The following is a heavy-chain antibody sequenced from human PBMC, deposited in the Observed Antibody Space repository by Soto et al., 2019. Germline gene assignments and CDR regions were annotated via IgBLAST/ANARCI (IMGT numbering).Heavy chain of an antibody. CDR1: VFTATTYA. V-gene: IGHV3-30*01. J-gene: IGHJ4*02. D-gene: IGHD2-21*01. CDR2: LTHDGSSD. Sequence: QVQLVETGGGVVQPWRSLRLSCAAAVFTATTYAMQWVRQAPVKGLEWVARLTHDGSSDFYADSVKGRFTISRDTSKNTLFLQMNSLRPEDRAVYYCASIADYWGQGTLVTVSS. CDR3: ASIADY.